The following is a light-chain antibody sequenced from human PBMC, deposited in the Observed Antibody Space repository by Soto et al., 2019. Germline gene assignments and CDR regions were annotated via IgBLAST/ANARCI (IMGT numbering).Light chain of an antibody. CDR2: DAS. CDR3: QHRANLWT. CDR1: QSVSSIY. V-gene: IGKV3D-20*02. J-gene: IGKJ1*01. Sequence: EIVLTQSPGTLSLSPGERATLSCRASQSVSSIYLAWYQQKPGQAPRLLIYDASNRATGIPARFSGSGSGTDFTLTISSLEPEDFAVYYCQHRANLWTFGQGTKVDIK.